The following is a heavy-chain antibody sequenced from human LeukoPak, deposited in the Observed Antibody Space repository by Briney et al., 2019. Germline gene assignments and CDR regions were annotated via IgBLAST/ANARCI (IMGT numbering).Heavy chain of an antibody. D-gene: IGHD6-13*01. Sequence: SQILSLTCTVSGGSISSGGYYWSWIRQPAGKGLEWIGRMYASGSTDYNPSLKSRVTISADTSKNQFSLKLNSVTAADTAVYYCSRDREGQQQIYSYYYMDVWGKGTTVTVSS. CDR2: MYASGST. V-gene: IGHV4-61*02. CDR1: GGSISSGGYY. J-gene: IGHJ6*03. CDR3: SRDREGQQQIYSYYYMDV.